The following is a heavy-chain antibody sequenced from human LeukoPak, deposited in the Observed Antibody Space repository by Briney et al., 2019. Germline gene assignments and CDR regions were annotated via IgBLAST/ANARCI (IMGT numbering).Heavy chain of an antibody. Sequence: GASVKVSCKASGYTFTGYYMHWVRQAPGQGLEWMGWINPNSGGTNYAQKFQGRVTMTRDTSISTAYMELSRLRSDGTAVYYCASLGYCSSTSCHDAFDIWGQGTMVTVSS. CDR1: GYTFTGYY. CDR2: INPNSGGT. J-gene: IGHJ3*02. D-gene: IGHD2-2*01. V-gene: IGHV1-2*02. CDR3: ASLGYCSSTSCHDAFDI.